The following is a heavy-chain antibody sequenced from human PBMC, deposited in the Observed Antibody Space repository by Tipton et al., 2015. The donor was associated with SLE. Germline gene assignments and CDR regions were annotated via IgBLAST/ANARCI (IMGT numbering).Heavy chain of an antibody. D-gene: IGHD6-13*01. CDR3: ARGGVAAAGITHY. CDR1: GGSISGYY. J-gene: IGHJ4*02. V-gene: IGHV4-34*01. CDR2: INHSGST. Sequence: TLSLTCTVSGGSISGYYWSWIRQPPGKGLEWIGEINHSGSTNYNPSLKSRVTISVDTSKNQFSLKLSSVTAADTAVYYCARGGVAAAGITHYWGQGTLVTVSS.